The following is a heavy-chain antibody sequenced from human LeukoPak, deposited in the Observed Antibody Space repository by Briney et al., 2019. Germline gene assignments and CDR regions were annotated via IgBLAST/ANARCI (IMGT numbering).Heavy chain of an antibody. J-gene: IGHJ3*02. Sequence: ASVKVSCKASGYTFTSYGISWVRQAPGQGLEWMGWISAYNGNTNYAQKLQGRVTMTTDTSTSTAYMELRSLRSDDTGVYYCARDIPDAGITCFGVVIDTDAFDIWGQGTMVTVSS. D-gene: IGHD3-3*01. V-gene: IGHV1-18*01. CDR3: ARDIPDAGITCFGVVIDTDAFDI. CDR1: GYTFTSYG. CDR2: ISAYNGNT.